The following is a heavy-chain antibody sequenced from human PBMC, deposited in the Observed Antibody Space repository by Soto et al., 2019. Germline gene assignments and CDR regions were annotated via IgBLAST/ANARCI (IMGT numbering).Heavy chain of an antibody. V-gene: IGHV3-48*03. Sequence: GGSLRLSCAASGFTFSSYEMNWVRQAPGKGLEWVSYISSSGSTIYYADSVKGRFTISRDNAKNSLYLQMNSLRAEDTAVYYCARESGTGDRPWAAFDIWGQGTMVTVSS. CDR2: ISSSGSTI. CDR1: GFTFSSYE. CDR3: ARESGTGDRPWAAFDI. D-gene: IGHD7-27*01. J-gene: IGHJ3*02.